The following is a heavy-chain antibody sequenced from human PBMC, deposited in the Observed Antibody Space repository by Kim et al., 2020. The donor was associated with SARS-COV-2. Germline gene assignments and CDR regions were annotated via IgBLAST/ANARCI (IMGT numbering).Heavy chain of an antibody. D-gene: IGHD6-19*01. CDR3: ARDRGIAVAGTSLPGAEFDY. J-gene: IGHJ4*02. CDR1: GYTFTSYY. Sequence: ASVKVSCKASGYTFTSYYMHWVRQAPGQGLEWMGIINPSGGSTSYAQKFQGRVTMTRDTSTSTVYMELSSLRSEDTAVYYCARDRGIAVAGTSLPGAEFDYWGQGTLVTVSS. V-gene: IGHV1-46*01. CDR2: INPSGGST.